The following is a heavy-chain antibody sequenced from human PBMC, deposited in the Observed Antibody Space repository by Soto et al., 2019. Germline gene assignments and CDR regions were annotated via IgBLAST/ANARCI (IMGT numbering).Heavy chain of an antibody. V-gene: IGHV3-30*18. CDR2: ISYDGSNK. CDR3: AKDQSRYYYGSGDYYGMDV. J-gene: IGHJ6*02. CDR1: GFTFSSYG. Sequence: PGGSLRLSCAVSGFTFSSYGMHWVRQAPGKGLEWVAVISYDGSNKYYADSVKGRFTISRDNSKDTLYLQMNSLRAEDTAVYYCAKDQSRYYYGSGDYYGMDVWGQGTTVTVSS. D-gene: IGHD3-10*01.